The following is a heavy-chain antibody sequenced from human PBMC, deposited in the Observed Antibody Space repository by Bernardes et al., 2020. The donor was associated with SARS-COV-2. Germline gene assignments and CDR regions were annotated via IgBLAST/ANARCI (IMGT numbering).Heavy chain of an antibody. D-gene: IGHD5-12*01. V-gene: IGHV3-30*03. J-gene: IGHJ5*02. CDR2: ISYDGSNK. Sequence: GGSLRLSCAASGFTFSSYGMHWVRQAPGKGLEWVAVISYDGSNKYYADSVKGRFTISRDNSKNTLYLQMNSLRAEDTAVYYCARDSADGYNLNWFDPWGQGTLVTVSS. CDR3: ARDSADGYNLNWFDP. CDR1: GFTFSSYG.